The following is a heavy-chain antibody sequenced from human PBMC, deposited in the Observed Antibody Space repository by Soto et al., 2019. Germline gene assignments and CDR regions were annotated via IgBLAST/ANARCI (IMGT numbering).Heavy chain of an antibody. Sequence: TLSLTCAISGDSVSSNSAAWNWIRQSPSRGLEWLGRTYYRSKWYNDYAVSVKSRITINPDTSKNQFSLQLNSVTPEDTAVYYCARDGKLEGTTGTTDAFDIWGQGTMVTVSS. CDR3: ARDGKLEGTTGTTDAFDI. D-gene: IGHD1-1*01. CDR1: GDSVSSNSAA. J-gene: IGHJ3*02. V-gene: IGHV6-1*01. CDR2: TYYRSKWYN.